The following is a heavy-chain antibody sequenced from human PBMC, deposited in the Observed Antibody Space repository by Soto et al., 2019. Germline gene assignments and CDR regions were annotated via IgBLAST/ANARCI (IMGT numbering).Heavy chain of an antibody. CDR3: ARDRGHYYDSSGYWNWFDP. CDR2: INPNSGGT. D-gene: IGHD3-22*01. CDR1: GYTFTGYY. Sequence: ASVKVSCKASGYTFTGYYLHWVRQAPGQGLEWMGWINPNSGGTNYAQKFQGRVTMTRDTSISTAYMELSRLRSDDTAVYYCARDRGHYYDSSGYWNWFDPWGQGTLVTVSS. V-gene: IGHV1-2*02. J-gene: IGHJ5*02.